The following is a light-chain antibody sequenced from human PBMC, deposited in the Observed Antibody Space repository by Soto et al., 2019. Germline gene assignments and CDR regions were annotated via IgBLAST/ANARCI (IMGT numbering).Light chain of an antibody. J-gene: IGKJ4*01. CDR3: QQCNDWPLT. V-gene: IGKV3-15*01. Sequence: EIVMTQSPATLSVSPGERVTLSCRASQSVSSNLAWYQQKPDQAPRLLIYGASTRATGIPARFSGSGSGTEFTLTISSLQSEDFAVYYCQQCNDWPLTFGGGTKVDIK. CDR1: QSVSSN. CDR2: GAS.